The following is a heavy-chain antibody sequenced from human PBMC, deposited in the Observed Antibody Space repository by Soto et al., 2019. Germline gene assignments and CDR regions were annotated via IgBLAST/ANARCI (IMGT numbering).Heavy chain of an antibody. CDR2: INPNSGGT. J-gene: IGHJ4*02. V-gene: IGHV1-2*02. D-gene: IGHD1-1*01. CDR1: GYTFTGYY. Sequence: ASVKVSCKASGYTFTGYYMHWVRQAPGQGLEWVGWINPNSGGTNYAQKFQGGVTMTRDTSISTAYMELSRLRSDDTAVYYGARVDYWDAGPHEYYFDNWGQGTMVTVSS. CDR3: ARVDYWDAGPHEYYFDN.